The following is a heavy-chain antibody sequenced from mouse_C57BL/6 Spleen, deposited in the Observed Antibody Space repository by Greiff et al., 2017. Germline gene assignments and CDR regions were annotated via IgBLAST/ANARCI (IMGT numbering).Heavy chain of an antibody. Sequence: QVQLKQPGAELVMPGASVKLSCKASGYTFTSYWMHWVKQRPGQGLEWIGEIDPSDGYTNYNQKFKGKATLTADKSSSTAYMQLSSLISEDSAVYYCARRGGYSSMDYWGQGTSVTVSS. CDR1: GYTFTSYW. D-gene: IGHD2-3*01. CDR2: IDPSDGYT. V-gene: IGHV1-69*01. J-gene: IGHJ4*01. CDR3: ARRGGYSSMDY.